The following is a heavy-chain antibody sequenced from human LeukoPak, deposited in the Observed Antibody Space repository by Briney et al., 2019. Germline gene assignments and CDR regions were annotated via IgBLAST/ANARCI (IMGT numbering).Heavy chain of an antibody. CDR2: IYYSGST. CDR1: GGSISSSSYY. Sequence: SETVSLTCTVSGGSISSSSYYWGWIRQPPGKGLECIGSIYYSGSTYYNPSLKSRVTISVDTSKNQFSLKLSSVTAADTAVYYCARQKSGGSCYSDYWGQGTLVTVSS. D-gene: IGHD2-15*01. V-gene: IGHV4-39*01. CDR3: ARQKSGGSCYSDY. J-gene: IGHJ4*02.